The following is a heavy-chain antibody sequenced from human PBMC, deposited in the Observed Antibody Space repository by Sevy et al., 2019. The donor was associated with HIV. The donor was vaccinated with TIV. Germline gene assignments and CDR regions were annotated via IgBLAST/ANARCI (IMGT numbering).Heavy chain of an antibody. D-gene: IGHD4-17*01. CDR3: ARDLPPSATTVAHFDC. V-gene: IGHV3-48*03. CDR1: GFTFSSYE. CDR2: ISNSGTTI. J-gene: IGHJ4*02. Sequence: GGSLRLSCAASGFTFSSYEMNWVRQAPGKGLEWVSYISNSGTTISYSDSVKGRFTISRDNARNSLYLQMNSLRAEDTAVYYCARDLPPSATTVAHFDCWGQGTLFTVSS.